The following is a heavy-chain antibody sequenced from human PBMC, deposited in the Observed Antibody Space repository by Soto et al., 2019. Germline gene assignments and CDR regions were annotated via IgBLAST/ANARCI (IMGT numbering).Heavy chain of an antibody. CDR2: INHSGST. Sequence: SETLSLTCAVYGGSFSGYYWSWIRQPPGKGLEWIGEINHSGSTNYNPSLKSRVTISVDTSKNQFSLKLSSVTAADTAVYYCARGSSGWYYFDYWGQGTLVTVSS. D-gene: IGHD6-19*01. CDR3: ARGSSGWYYFDY. CDR1: GGSFSGYY. J-gene: IGHJ4*02. V-gene: IGHV4-34*01.